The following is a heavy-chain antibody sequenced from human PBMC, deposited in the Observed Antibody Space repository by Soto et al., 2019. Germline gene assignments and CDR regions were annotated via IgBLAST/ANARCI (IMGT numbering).Heavy chain of an antibody. Sequence: EVQLVESGGDSVQPGGSLRLSCAASGFTFSTYLMQLVRQAPGEGLVWVSRIKGDESSTSSADSVKGRFTISRDNAKHTLYLHMNSLRADDTAVYYCARGAFHNYYVDYWGQGTLVTVSS. CDR2: IKGDESST. CDR1: GFTFSTYL. V-gene: IGHV3-74*01. D-gene: IGHD3-3*02. J-gene: IGHJ4*02. CDR3: ARGAFHNYYVDY.